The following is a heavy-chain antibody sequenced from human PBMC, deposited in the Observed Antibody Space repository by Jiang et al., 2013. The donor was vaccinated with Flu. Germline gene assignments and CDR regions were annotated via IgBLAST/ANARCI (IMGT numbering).Heavy chain of an antibody. CDR1: GYTFTGYY. V-gene: IGHV1-2*06. CDR3: ARSLQTVVVVAATHNYGMDV. J-gene: IGHJ6*02. D-gene: IGHD2-15*01. CDR2: INPNSGGT. Sequence: SGYTFTGYYMHWVRQAPGQGLEWMGRINPNSGGTNYAQKFQGRVTMTRDTSISTAYMELSRLRSDDTAVYYCARSLQTVVVVAATHNYGMDVWGQGTTVTVSS.